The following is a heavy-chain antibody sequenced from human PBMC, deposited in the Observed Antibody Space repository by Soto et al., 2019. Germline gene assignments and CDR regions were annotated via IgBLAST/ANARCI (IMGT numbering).Heavy chain of an antibody. CDR3: AKGAGFDP. D-gene: IGHD6-13*01. V-gene: IGHV3-30*18. CDR2: ISYDGSNK. Sequence: QVQLVESGGGVVQPGRSLRLSCAASGFTFSSSGMHWVRQAPGKGLEWVAVISYDGSNKYYADSVKGRFTISRDNSKNTLYLQMNSLRAEDTAVYYCAKGAGFDPWGQGTLVTVSS. J-gene: IGHJ5*02. CDR1: GFTFSSSG.